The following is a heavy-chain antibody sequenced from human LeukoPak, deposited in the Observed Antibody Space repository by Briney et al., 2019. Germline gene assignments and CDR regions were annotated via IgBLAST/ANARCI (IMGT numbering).Heavy chain of an antibody. CDR1: GFTFSVYG. Sequence: GRSLRLSCAASGFTFSVYGMHWVRQAPGKGLEWVAVISYDGSNKYYADSVKGRFTISRDNSKNTLYLQMNSLRAEDTAVYYCARDRCSSTSCYFDYWGQGTLVTVSS. V-gene: IGHV3-30*03. D-gene: IGHD2-2*01. CDR2: ISYDGSNK. CDR3: ARDRCSSTSCYFDY. J-gene: IGHJ4*02.